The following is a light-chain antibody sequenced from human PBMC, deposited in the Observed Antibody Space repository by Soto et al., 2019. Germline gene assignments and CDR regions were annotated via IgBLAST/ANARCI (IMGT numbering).Light chain of an antibody. CDR1: SSDVGGYNY. Sequence: QSALTQPPSASGYPGQSVAISCTGTSSDVGGYNYVSWYPQHPANAPKLRLYEVNKRPSGVPDRCSGSKAGNKASLPVAGLPAEDEADYYCSSYAGSSNVFGSGIKVTVL. CDR2: EVN. V-gene: IGLV2-8*01. CDR3: SSYAGSSNV. J-gene: IGLJ1*01.